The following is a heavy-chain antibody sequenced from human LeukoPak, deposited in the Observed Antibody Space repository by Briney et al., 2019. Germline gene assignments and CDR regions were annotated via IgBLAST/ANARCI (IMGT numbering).Heavy chain of an antibody. V-gene: IGHV3-21*01. J-gene: IGHJ3*02. Sequence: PGGSLRLSCAASGFTFSSYGMHWVRQAPGKGLEWVSSISSSSSYIYYADSLKGRFTISRDNAKTSLYLQMNSLRAEDTAVYYCARERSDWTVVNAFDTWGQGTMVTVSS. CDR3: ARERSDWTVVNAFDT. D-gene: IGHD6-19*01. CDR1: GFTFSSYG. CDR2: ISSSSSYI.